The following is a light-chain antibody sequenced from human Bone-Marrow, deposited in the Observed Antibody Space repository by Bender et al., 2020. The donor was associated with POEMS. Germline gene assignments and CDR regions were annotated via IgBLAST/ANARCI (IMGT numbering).Light chain of an antibody. V-gene: IGLV3-1*01. CDR3: QTWDSNTAI. J-gene: IGLJ2*01. Sequence: TCSGDNLGNKYSCWYQQKPGQSPVLVIYQDVKRPSGIPERFSGSSSGNTATLTISETQPVDDADYYCQTWDSNTAIFGGGTKLTVL. CDR1: NLGNKY. CDR2: QDV.